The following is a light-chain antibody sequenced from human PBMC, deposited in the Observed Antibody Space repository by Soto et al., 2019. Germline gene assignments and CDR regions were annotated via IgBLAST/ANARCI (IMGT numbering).Light chain of an antibody. CDR1: RSISDW. V-gene: IGKV1-5*01. Sequence: DIQMTQSPSSLSPSVGDRVTITCRASRSISDWLAWYQQKPGKAPELLIFDASNLKSGVSSRFSGSGSGTEFTLTISRLQPDDVATYYCQQYNSYSRTFGQGTKVDIK. J-gene: IGKJ1*01. CDR3: QQYNSYSRT. CDR2: DAS.